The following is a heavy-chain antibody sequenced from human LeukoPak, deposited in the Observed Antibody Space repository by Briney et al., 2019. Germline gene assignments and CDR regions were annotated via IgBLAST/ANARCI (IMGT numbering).Heavy chain of an antibody. CDR3: ARHEIAAAGGFDY. CDR2: IYYSVTT. D-gene: IGHD6-13*01. CDR1: GGSITSSSYY. J-gene: IGHJ4*02. Sequence: SETLSLTCTVSGGSITSSSYYWGWISQPPGKGMERIVSIYYSVTTYYNPSLKSRVTISVDTSKNQFSLKLSSVTAADTAVYYCARHEIAAAGGFDYWGQGTLVTVSS. V-gene: IGHV4-39*01.